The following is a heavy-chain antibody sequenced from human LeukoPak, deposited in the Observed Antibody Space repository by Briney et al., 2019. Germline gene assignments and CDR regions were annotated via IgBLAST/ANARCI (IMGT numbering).Heavy chain of an antibody. J-gene: IGHJ6*02. D-gene: IGHD3-16*01. CDR1: GFTVSSNY. Sequence: GGSLRLSCAASGFTVSSNYMSWVRQAPGKGLEWVSVIYSGGSTYYPDSVKGRFTISRDNSKKTLYLQMNSLRAEDTAVYDCARVGGNYYYGMDVWGQGTTVTVSS. CDR3: ARVGGNYYYGMDV. V-gene: IGHV3-66*01. CDR2: IYSGGST.